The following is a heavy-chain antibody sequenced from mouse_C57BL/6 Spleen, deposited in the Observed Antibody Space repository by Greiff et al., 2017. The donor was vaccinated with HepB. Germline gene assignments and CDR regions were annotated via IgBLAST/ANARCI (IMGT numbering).Heavy chain of an antibody. Sequence: VKLVESGPGLVQPSQSLSITCTVSGFSLTSYGVHWVRQSPGKGLEWLGVIWSGGSTDYNAAFISRLSISKDNSKSQVFFKMNSLQADDTAIYYCASTYYSNYEYFDVWGTGTTVTVSS. V-gene: IGHV2-2*01. D-gene: IGHD2-5*01. CDR1: GFSLTSYG. J-gene: IGHJ1*03. CDR3: ASTYYSNYEYFDV. CDR2: IWSGGST.